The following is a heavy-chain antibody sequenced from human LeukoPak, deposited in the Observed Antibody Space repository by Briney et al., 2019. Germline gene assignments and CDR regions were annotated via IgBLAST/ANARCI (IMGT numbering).Heavy chain of an antibody. D-gene: IGHD6-19*01. CDR2: ISSSSSYI. Sequence: PGGSLRLSCAASGFTFSSYSMNWVRQAPGKGLEWVSSISSSSSYIYYADSVKGRFTISRDNAKNSPYLQMNSLRAEDTAVYYCATASSSVPDYWGQGTLVTVSS. J-gene: IGHJ4*02. CDR1: GFTFSSYS. V-gene: IGHV3-21*01. CDR3: ATASSSVPDY.